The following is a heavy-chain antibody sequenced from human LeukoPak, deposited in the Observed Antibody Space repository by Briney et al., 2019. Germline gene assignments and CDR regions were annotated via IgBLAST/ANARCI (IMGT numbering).Heavy chain of an antibody. CDR3: ARDIGGTAMVKDY. CDR1: GLTFSSYS. Sequence: PGGSLRLSCAASGLTFSSYSMNWVRQAPGKGLEWVSSISGSSSYIYYADSVKGRFTISRDNAKNSLYLQMNSLRAEDTAVYYCARDIGGTAMVKDYWGQGTLVTVSS. J-gene: IGHJ4*02. D-gene: IGHD5-18*01. CDR2: ISGSSSYI. V-gene: IGHV3-21*01.